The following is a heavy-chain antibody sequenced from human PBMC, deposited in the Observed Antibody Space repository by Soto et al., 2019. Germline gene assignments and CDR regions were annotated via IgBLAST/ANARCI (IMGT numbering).Heavy chain of an antibody. V-gene: IGHV1-58*01. CDR1: GFSFTSSA. D-gene: IGHD3-3*01. J-gene: IGHJ4*02. CDR2: IVVGSGNT. Sequence: SVKVSCKASGFSFTSSAVQWVRQARGQRLEWIGWIVVGSGNTNYAQKFQERVTITRDMSTSTAYMELSSLRSEDTAVYYCAAALECWSCQGHYWGQGTLVTVSS. CDR3: AAALECWSCQGHY.